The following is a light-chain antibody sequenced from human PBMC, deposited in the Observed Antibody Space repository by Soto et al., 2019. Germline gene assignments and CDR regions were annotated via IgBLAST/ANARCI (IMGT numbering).Light chain of an antibody. Sequence: QLVLTQPPSVSVTPAQRVTISCSGSSSNIGSNTVNWYQQLPGTAPKLLIYSNNQPPSGVPDRFSGSKSGTSASLAISGLQSEDEGDYYCATWDDSLNGYVFGTGTKLTVL. CDR2: SNN. CDR1: SSNIGSNT. J-gene: IGLJ1*01. V-gene: IGLV1-44*01. CDR3: ATWDDSLNGYV.